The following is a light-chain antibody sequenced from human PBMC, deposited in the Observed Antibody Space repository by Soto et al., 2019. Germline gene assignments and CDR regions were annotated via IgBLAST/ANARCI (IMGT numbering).Light chain of an antibody. J-gene: IGLJ2*01. V-gene: IGLV2-11*01. Sequence: QAVVTQPRSVSGSPGQSVTISCTGSTSDVGGYNYVSWYQHHPGKAPKLIIYDVIQRPSGVPDRFSGSKSGNTASLTISGLQADDEADYYCCSYAGSSSTFVFGGGTKVTVL. CDR3: CSYAGSSSTFV. CDR2: DVI. CDR1: TSDVGGYNY.